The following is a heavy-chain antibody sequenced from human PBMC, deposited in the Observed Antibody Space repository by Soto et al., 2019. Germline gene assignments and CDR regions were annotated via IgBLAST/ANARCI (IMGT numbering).Heavy chain of an antibody. V-gene: IGHV5-51*01. CDR1: GYSFTGYW. D-gene: IGHD6-13*01. J-gene: IGHJ4*02. Sequence: PGESLKISCKGSGYSFTGYWIGWVRQMPGKGLEWMGIIYPGDSDTRYSPSFQGQVTISADKSISTAYLQWSSLKASDTAMYYCASPYSSSWLSLDYWGQGTLVTVSS. CDR2: IYPGDSDT. CDR3: ASPYSSSWLSLDY.